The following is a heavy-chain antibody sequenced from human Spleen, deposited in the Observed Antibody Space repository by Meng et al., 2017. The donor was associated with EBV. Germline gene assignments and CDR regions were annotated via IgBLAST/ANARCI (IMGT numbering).Heavy chain of an antibody. CDR1: GGSITETNW. V-gene: IGHV4-4*02. D-gene: IGHD3-10*01. CDR3: ARVELGSAYYFDY. Sequence: VQRQESGPGLVKPSGTLSLTCTVSGGSITETNWWGWVRQSPGKGLEWIGEIYHSGSSKYNPSFNSRVTISVDKSKNQFSLKVTSVTAADTAMYYCARVELGSAYYFDYWGQGTLVTVSS. J-gene: IGHJ4*02. CDR2: IYHSGSS.